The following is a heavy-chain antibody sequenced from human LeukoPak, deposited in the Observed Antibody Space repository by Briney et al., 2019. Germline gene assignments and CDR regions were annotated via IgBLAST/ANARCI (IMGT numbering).Heavy chain of an antibody. V-gene: IGHV3-23*01. CDR2: ISGSGGST. J-gene: IGHJ5*02. CDR1: GFTFSSYA. Sequence: GGSLRLSCAASGFTFSSYAMSWVRQAPGKGLEWVSAISGSGGSTYYADSVKGRFTISRDNSKNTLYLQMNSLRAEDTAVYYCAKGVYGSGSVPAKFDPWGQGTLVTVSS. CDR3: AKGVYGSGSVPAKFDP. D-gene: IGHD3-10*01.